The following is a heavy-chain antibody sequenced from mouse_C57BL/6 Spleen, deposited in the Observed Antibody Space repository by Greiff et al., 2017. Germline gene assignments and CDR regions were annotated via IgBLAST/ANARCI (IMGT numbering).Heavy chain of an antibody. D-gene: IGHD1-1*01. CDR3: AVITTVVATDLYYAMDY. J-gene: IGHJ4*01. Sequence: EVQVVESGPGLVKPSQSLSLTCSVTGYSITSGYYWNWIRQFPGNKLEWMGYISYDGSNNYNPSLKNRISITRDTSKNQFFLKLNSVTTEDTATYYCAVITTVVATDLYYAMDYWGQGTSVTVSS. CDR2: ISYDGSN. V-gene: IGHV3-6*01. CDR1: GYSITSGYY.